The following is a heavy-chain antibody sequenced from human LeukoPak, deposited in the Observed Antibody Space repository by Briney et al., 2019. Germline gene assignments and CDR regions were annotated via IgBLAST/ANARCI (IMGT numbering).Heavy chain of an antibody. CDR3: AKGVDYCSGGSCPADY. V-gene: IGHV3-30*18. Sequence: PGGSLRLSCAASGFTFSNYGIHWVRQAPGKGPEWVAVISYDGNNKYYADSVKGRFTISRDNSKNTLFLQMNSLRAEDTAVYYCAKGVDYCSGGSCPADYWGPGTLVTVSS. CDR1: GFTFSNYG. D-gene: IGHD2-15*01. J-gene: IGHJ4*02. CDR2: ISYDGNNK.